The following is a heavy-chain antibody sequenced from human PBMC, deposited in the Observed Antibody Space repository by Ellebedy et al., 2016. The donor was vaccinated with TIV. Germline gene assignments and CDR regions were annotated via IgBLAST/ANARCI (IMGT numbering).Heavy chain of an antibody. CDR1: GFTFSSFS. V-gene: IGHV3-48*01. CDR2: IPRDSDAM. Sequence: PGGSLRLSCSASGFTFSSFSMNWVRQAPGKGLKWVSYIPRDSDAMSYADAVKGRFAISRDNSENTLYLQVNSLTTEDTAVYYCARDRPGTVVAGALEYWGQGTLVTVSS. D-gene: IGHD6-19*01. J-gene: IGHJ4*02. CDR3: ARDRPGTVVAGALEY.